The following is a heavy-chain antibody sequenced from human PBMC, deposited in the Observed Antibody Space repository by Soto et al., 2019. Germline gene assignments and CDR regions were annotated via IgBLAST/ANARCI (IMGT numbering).Heavy chain of an antibody. V-gene: IGHV3-7*01. CDR1: GFTFSSYW. CDR3: AREIEDIVVVPAAILGYMDV. Sequence: GGSRRLSCAASGFTFSSYWMSWVRQAPGKGLEWVANIKQDGSEKYYVDSVKGRFTISRDNAKNSLYLQTNSLRAEDTAVYYRAREIEDIVVVPAAILGYMDVWGKGTTVTVSS. J-gene: IGHJ6*03. D-gene: IGHD2-2*02. CDR2: IKQDGSEK.